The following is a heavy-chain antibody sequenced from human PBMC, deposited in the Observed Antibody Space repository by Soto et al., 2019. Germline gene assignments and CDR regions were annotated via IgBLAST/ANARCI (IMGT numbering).Heavy chain of an antibody. CDR1: GGSISSYY. D-gene: IGHD1-20*01. CDR3: ARARNWNPRELFYYGMDV. CDR2: IYTSGST. Sequence: PSETLSLTCTVAGGSISSYYWSWIRQPAGKGLEWIGRIYTSGSTNYNPSLKSRVTMSVDTSKNQFSLKLSSVTAADTAVYYCARARNWNPRELFYYGMDVWGQGTTVTVSS. J-gene: IGHJ6*02. V-gene: IGHV4-4*07.